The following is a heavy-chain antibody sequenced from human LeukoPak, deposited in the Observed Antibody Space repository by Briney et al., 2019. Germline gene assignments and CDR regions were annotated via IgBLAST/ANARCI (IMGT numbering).Heavy chain of an antibody. CDR1: GFTFSSYG. V-gene: IGHV3-7*03. CDR2: IKHDESEK. J-gene: IGHJ6*02. CDR3: VRSMDV. Sequence: PGGSLRLSCAASGFTFSSYGMHWVRQAPGKGLEWVANIKHDESEKYYVDSVKGRFTISRDNAKNSVFLQMNNLRAEDTALYYCVRSMDVWGQGTTVTVSS.